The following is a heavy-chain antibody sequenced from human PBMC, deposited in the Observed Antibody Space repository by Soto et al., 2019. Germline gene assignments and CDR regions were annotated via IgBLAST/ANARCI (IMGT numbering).Heavy chain of an antibody. V-gene: IGHV3-11*01. CDR3: ARDLDTAMVRVYYYYNGMDV. CDR2: ISSSGTTI. D-gene: IGHD5-18*01. CDR1: GFTFSDYY. Sequence: QVQLVESGGGLVKPGGSLTLSCAASGFTFSDYYMTWIRQAPGKGLEWVSYISSSGTTIYYEDSVKGRFTISRDNAKNSVYLQMNSLRAEDTAVYYCARDLDTAMVRVYYYYNGMDVWGQGTTVTVSS. J-gene: IGHJ6*02.